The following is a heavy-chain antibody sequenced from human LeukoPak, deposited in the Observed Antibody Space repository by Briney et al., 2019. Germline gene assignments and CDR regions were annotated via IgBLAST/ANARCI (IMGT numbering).Heavy chain of an antibody. CDR2: ISSSGSTI. V-gene: IGHV3-48*03. D-gene: IGHD6-13*01. J-gene: IGHJ5*02. CDR1: GFTFSSYE. CDR3: AKGSSWYRTEPNWFDP. Sequence: PGGSLRLSCAASGFTFSSYEMNWVRQAPGKGLEWVSYISSSGSTIYYADSVKGRFTISRDNSKNTLYLQMNSLRAEDTAVYYCAKGSSWYRTEPNWFDPWGQGTLVTVSS.